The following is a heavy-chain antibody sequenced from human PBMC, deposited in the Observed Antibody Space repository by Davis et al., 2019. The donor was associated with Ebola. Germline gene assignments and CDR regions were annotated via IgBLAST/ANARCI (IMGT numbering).Heavy chain of an antibody. J-gene: IGHJ3*02. Sequence: GESLKISCKGSGYSFTTYWIAWVRQTPAKGLEWMGIIYPGDSDTRYSPSFQGQVTISADKSISTAYLQWSSLKASDTAMYYCARPLNSRDRDAFDIWGQGTMVTVSS. CDR3: ARPLNSRDRDAFDI. V-gene: IGHV5-51*01. CDR2: IYPGDSDT. CDR1: GYSFTTYW. D-gene: IGHD2/OR15-2a*01.